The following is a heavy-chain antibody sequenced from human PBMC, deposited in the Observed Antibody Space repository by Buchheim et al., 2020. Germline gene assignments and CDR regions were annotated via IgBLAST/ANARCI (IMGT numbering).Heavy chain of an antibody. V-gene: IGHV3-30*18. CDR1: GFTFSSYG. D-gene: IGHD3-3*01. CDR3: AKGSITIFGVVSWMDV. CDR2: ISYDGSNK. J-gene: IGHJ6*02. Sequence: QVQLVESGGGVVQPGRSLRLSCAASGFTFSSYGMHWVRQAPGKGLEWVAVISYDGSNKYYADSVKGRFTISRDNSKNTLYLQMNSLRAENTAVYYCAKGSITIFGVVSWMDVWGQGTT.